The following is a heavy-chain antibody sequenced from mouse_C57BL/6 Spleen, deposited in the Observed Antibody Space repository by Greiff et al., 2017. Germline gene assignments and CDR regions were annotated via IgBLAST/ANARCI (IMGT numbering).Heavy chain of an antibody. J-gene: IGHJ4*01. Sequence: EVHLVESGPGLVKPSQSLSLTCSVTGYSITSGYYWNWIRQFPGNKLEWMGYISYNGSNNYNPSRTNRISITRDTAKNQFFLKLNSVTTEDTATYYCARENGGNSYAMDYWGQGTSVTVSS. CDR3: ARENGGNSYAMDY. CDR1: GYSITSGYY. D-gene: IGHD2-1*01. CDR2: ISYNGSN. V-gene: IGHV3-6*01.